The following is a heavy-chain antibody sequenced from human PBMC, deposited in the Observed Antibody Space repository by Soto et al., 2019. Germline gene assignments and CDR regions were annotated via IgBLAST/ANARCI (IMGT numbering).Heavy chain of an antibody. CDR3: ARDGYSSSWYYYYGMDV. V-gene: IGHV1-2*04. J-gene: IGHJ6*02. CDR1: GYTFTGYY. CDR2: INPNSGGT. D-gene: IGHD6-13*01. Sequence: ASVKVSCKASGYTFTGYYMHWVRQAPGQGLEWMGWINPNSGGTNYAQKFQGWVTMTRGTSISTAYMELSRLRSDDTAVYYCARDGYSSSWYYYYGMDVWGQGTTVTVSS.